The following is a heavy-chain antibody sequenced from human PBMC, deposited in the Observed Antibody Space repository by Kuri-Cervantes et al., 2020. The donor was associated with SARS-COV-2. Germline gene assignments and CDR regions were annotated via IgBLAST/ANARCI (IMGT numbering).Heavy chain of an antibody. CDR2: INSDGSST. Sequence: GESLKISCAASGFTFSSYWMHWVRQAPGKGLVWVSRINSDGSSTSYADSVKGRFTISRDNAKNTLYLQMNSLRAEDTAVYYCAKDSGYYDSSGYPLDAFDIWGQGTMVTVSS. D-gene: IGHD3-22*01. CDR1: GFTFSSYW. CDR3: AKDSGYYDSSGYPLDAFDI. V-gene: IGHV3-74*01. J-gene: IGHJ3*02.